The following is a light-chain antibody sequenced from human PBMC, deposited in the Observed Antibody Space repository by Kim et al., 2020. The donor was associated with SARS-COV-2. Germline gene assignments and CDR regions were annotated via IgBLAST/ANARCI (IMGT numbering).Light chain of an antibody. Sequence: NFMLTQPHSVSESPGKTVTISCTRSSGSIASYYVQWYQQRPVSAPTTVIYEDNERPSGVPDRFSGSIDSSSNSASFTISGLKTEDEADYYCQSYDSSNVVFGGGTQLTVL. CDR1: SGSIASYY. J-gene: IGLJ2*01. CDR3: QSYDSSNVV. CDR2: EDN. V-gene: IGLV6-57*04.